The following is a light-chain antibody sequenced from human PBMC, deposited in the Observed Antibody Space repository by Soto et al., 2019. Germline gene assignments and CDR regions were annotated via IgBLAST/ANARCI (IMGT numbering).Light chain of an antibody. CDR2: GAS. Sequence: EIVLTQSPATLSLSPGERATLSCRASQSVSSYLVWYQQKPGQAPRLLIYGASTRATGIPDRFSGSGSGTDFTLTISRLEPEDVAVYYCQQDGRAPETFGQGTKVEIK. V-gene: IGKV3-20*01. J-gene: IGKJ1*01. CDR1: QSVSSY. CDR3: QQDGRAPET.